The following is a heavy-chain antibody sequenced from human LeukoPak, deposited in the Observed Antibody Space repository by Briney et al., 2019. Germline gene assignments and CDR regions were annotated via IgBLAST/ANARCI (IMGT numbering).Heavy chain of an antibody. V-gene: IGHV3-43*02. Sequence: GGALRLSCEASGFPFDDYAMHWVRQAPGKGLEWVSLISGDGGRTYYADSVKGRFTISRDNSKNSLYLQMNSLRTEDTALYYCAKDMRSSRGPGDWYFDLWGRGTLVTVSS. CDR3: AKDMRSSRGPGDWYFDL. CDR2: ISGDGGRT. D-gene: IGHD2-15*01. J-gene: IGHJ2*01. CDR1: GFPFDDYA.